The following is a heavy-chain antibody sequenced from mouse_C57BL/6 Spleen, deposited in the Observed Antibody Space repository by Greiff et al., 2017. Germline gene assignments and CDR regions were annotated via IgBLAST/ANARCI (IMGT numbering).Heavy chain of an antibody. CDR1: GFTFSDYY. CDR3: ARYSSGHYYYAMDY. D-gene: IGHD3-2*02. Sequence: EVNLVESEGGLVQPGSSMKLSCTASGFTFSDYYMAWVRQVPEKGLEWVANINYDGSSTYYLDSLKSRFIISRDNAKNILYLQMSSLMSEDTATYYCARYSSGHYYYAMDYWGQGTSVTVSS. J-gene: IGHJ4*01. CDR2: INYDGSST. V-gene: IGHV5-16*01.